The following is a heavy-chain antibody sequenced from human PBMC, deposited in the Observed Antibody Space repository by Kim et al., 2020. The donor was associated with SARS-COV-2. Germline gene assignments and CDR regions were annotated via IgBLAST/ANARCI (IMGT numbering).Heavy chain of an antibody. Sequence: SETLSLTCTVSGGSISSYYWSWIRQPPGKGLEWIGYIHYSGSTNYNPSLKSRVTISVDTSKNQFSLKLSSVTAADTAVYYCARCADYYGSGSYSSLFDYWGQGTLVTVSS. CDR1: GGSISSYY. D-gene: IGHD3-10*01. CDR3: ARCADYYGSGSYSSLFDY. V-gene: IGHV4-59*08. CDR2: IHYSGST. J-gene: IGHJ4*02.